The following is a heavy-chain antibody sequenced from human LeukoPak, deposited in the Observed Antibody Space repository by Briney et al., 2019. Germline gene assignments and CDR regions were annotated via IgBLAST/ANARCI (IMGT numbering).Heavy chain of an antibody. J-gene: IGHJ5*02. CDR1: GYTFTSYG. CDR2: ISAYNGNT. CDR3: ARIRIAAAGPGISVNWFDP. V-gene: IGHV1-18*01. Sequence: GASVKVSCKASGYTFTSYGISWVRQAPGQGLEWMGWISAYNGNTNYAQKLQGRVTMTTDTSTSTAYMELRSLRSDDTAVYYCARIRIAAAGPGISVNWFDPWGQGTLVTVSS. D-gene: IGHD6-13*01.